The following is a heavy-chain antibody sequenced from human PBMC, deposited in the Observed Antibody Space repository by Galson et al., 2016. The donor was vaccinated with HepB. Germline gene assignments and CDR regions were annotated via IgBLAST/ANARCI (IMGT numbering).Heavy chain of an antibody. CDR1: GFSFSSYA. J-gene: IGHJ5*02. V-gene: IGHV3-64*04. CDR2: INTFGDDT. D-gene: IGHD2-21*02. Sequence: SLRLSCAASGFSFSSYAMYWVRQAPGKGLEYVSSINTFGDDTYYAVSVRGRFTISRDNSRNTLYLQMNSLRPEDTAVYFCAKDAVTGPKGSWFDPWGQGTLVIVSS. CDR3: AKDAVTGPKGSWFDP.